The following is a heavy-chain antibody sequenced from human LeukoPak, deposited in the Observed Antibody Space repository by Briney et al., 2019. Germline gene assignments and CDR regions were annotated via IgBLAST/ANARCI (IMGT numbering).Heavy chain of an antibody. D-gene: IGHD4-23*01. J-gene: IGHJ6*03. V-gene: IGHV4-4*07. Sequence: PSETLSLTCTVSGGSISNSYWSWIRQPAGKGLEWTGRIYPTDITTYNPSLKSRVTLSVDTSKNQFSLKVNSVTAADTAVYYCARVNYGGNSPYYYYYYMDVWGKGTTVTVSS. CDR2: IYPTDIT. CDR1: GGSISNSY. CDR3: ARVNYGGNSPYYYYYYMDV.